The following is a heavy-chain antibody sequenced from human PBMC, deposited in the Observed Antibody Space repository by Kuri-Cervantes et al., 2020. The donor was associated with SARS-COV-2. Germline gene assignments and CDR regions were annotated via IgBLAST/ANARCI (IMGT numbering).Heavy chain of an antibody. CDR2: IYHSGST. V-gene: IGHV4-38-2*01. J-gene: IGHJ4*02. CDR1: GYSISSGYY. Sequence: SETLSLTCAVSGYSISSGYYWGWIRQPPGKGLEWIGSIYHSGSTYYNPSLKSRVTISVDTSKNQFSLKLSSVTAADTAVYYCARLFRGDFDYWGQGTLVTVSS. CDR3: ARLFRGDFDY. D-gene: IGHD3-16*01.